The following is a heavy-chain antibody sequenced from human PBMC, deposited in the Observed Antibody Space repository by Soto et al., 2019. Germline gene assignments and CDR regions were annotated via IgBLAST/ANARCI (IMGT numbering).Heavy chain of an antibody. D-gene: IGHD5-12*01. Sequence: GGSLRLSCAASGFTVSSNYMSWVRQAPGKGLEWVSVIYSGGSTYYADSVKGRFTISRDNSKNTLYLQMNSLRAEDTAVYYCARVNTLASLRWLHLPGGYFDYWGQGTLVTVSS. CDR1: GFTVSSNY. V-gene: IGHV3-53*01. CDR3: ARVNTLASLRWLHLPGGYFDY. CDR2: IYSGGST. J-gene: IGHJ4*02.